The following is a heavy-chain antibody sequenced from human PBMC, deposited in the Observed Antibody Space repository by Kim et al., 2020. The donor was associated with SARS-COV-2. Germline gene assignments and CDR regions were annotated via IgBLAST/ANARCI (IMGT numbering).Heavy chain of an antibody. CDR2: IWYDGSNK. CDR3: AREGRFGVLSGLDY. CDR1: GFTFSSYG. J-gene: IGHJ4*02. D-gene: IGHD3-10*01. Sequence: GGSLRLSCAASGFTFSSYGMHWVRQAPGKGLEWVAVIWYDGSNKYYADSVKGRFTISRDNSKNTLYLQMNSLRAEDTAVYYCAREGRFGVLSGLDYWGQGTLVTVSS. V-gene: IGHV3-33*01.